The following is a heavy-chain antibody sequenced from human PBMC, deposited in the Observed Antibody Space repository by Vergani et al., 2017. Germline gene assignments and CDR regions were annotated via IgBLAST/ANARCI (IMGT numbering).Heavy chain of an antibody. CDR3: AGDTHSWQRADR. CDR2: IYYSGST. Sequence: QAQLQESGPGLVKPSETLSLTCTVSGGSISSSSYYWGWIRQPPGKGLEWIGSIYYSGSTYYNPSLKSRVTISVDTSKNQFSLRLTSVTAADSAIYYCAGDTHSWQRADRWGQGLLVSVSS. D-gene: IGHD6-13*01. V-gene: IGHV4-39*07. CDR1: GGSISSSSYY. J-gene: IGHJ5*02.